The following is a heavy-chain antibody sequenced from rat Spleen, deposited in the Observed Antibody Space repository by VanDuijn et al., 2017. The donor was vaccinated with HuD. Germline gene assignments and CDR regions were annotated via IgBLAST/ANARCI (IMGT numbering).Heavy chain of an antibody. CDR3: ARHGYDGSYYYWDY. Sequence: EVQLVESGGGLVQPGRSLKLSCAASGFTFSDYGMAWVRQAPTKGLEWVASISTGSGNTYYRDSVKGRFTISRDNAKSTLYLQMDSLRSEDTATYYCARHGYDGSYYYWDYWGQGVMVTVSS. CDR1: GFTFSDYG. J-gene: IGHJ2*01. CDR2: ISTGSGNT. V-gene: IGHV5S13*01. D-gene: IGHD1-12*02.